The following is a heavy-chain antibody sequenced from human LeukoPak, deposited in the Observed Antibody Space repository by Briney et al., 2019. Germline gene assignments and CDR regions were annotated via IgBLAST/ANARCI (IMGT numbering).Heavy chain of an antibody. CDR2: IANDGKDK. CDR1: GFTFSRYG. D-gene: IGHD2-2*01. J-gene: IGHJ4*02. CDR3: AKDQQVGAAAYYFDS. Sequence: HPGGSLRLSCAASGFTFSRYGLHWVRQAPGKGLEGVTVIANDGKDKKYADSEKGRFTISRDNSKSTLYLQMNSLRAEDTGVYYCAKDQQVGAAAYYFDSWGQGTLVTVSS. V-gene: IGHV3-30*18.